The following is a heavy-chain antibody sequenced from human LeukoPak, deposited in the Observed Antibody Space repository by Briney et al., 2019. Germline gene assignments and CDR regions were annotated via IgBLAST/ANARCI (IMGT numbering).Heavy chain of an antibody. Sequence: ASVKVSCKASGYTFTGYYMHWVRQAPGQGLEWMGWINPNSGGTNYAQKFQGRVTMTEDTSTDTAYMELSSLRSEDTAVYYCATIDGHYDSSGYWGQGTLVIVSS. CDR3: ATIDGHYDSSGY. V-gene: IGHV1-2*02. J-gene: IGHJ4*02. CDR2: INPNSGGT. D-gene: IGHD3-22*01. CDR1: GYTFTGYY.